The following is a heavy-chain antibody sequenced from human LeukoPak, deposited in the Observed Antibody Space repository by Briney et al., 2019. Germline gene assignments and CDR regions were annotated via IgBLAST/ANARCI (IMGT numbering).Heavy chain of an antibody. D-gene: IGHD2-2*02. CDR1: GYTFTGYY. V-gene: IGHV1-2*02. CDR3: ARDLSYCSSTSCYIREDYFDY. Sequence: ASVKVSCKASGYTFTGYYMHWVRQAPGQGLEWMGWINPNSGGTIYAQKFQGRVTMTRDTSISTAYMELSRLRSDDTTVYYCARDLSYCSSTSCYIREDYFDYWGQGTLVTVSS. J-gene: IGHJ4*02. CDR2: INPNSGGT.